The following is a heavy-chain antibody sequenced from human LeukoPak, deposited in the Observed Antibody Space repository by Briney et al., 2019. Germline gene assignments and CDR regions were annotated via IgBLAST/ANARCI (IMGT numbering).Heavy chain of an antibody. CDR1: GFIFNNYA. CDR3: AKDNRRHYTSGPNPDSLH. CDR2: ISWNSGSI. J-gene: IGHJ4*02. V-gene: IGHV3-9*01. D-gene: IGHD6-19*01. Sequence: GGSLRLSCAGSGFIFNNYAMHGVRQPPGKGLEWVSGISWNSGSIDYADSVKGRFTISRDNAKNSMYLQMNSLRVEDTAFYYCAKDNRRHYTSGPNPDSLHWGQGALVTVSS.